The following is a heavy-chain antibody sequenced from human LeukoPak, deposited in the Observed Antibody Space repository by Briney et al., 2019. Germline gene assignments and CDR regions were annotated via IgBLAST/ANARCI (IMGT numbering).Heavy chain of an antibody. CDR1: GGTFSSYA. CDR3: ARDIPPPLYNSSGCWFDP. CDR2: IIPIFGTA. D-gene: IGHD6-19*01. V-gene: IGHV1-69*05. J-gene: IGHJ5*02. Sequence: SVKVSCKASGGTFSSYAISWVRQAPGQGLEWMGGIIPIFGTANYAQKFQGRVTITTDESTSTAYMELSSLRSEDTAVYYCARDIPPPLYNSSGCWFDPWGQGTLVTVSS.